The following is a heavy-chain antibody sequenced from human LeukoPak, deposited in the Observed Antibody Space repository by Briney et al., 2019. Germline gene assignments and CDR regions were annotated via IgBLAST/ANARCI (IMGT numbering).Heavy chain of an antibody. CDR1: GYSFSSYG. D-gene: IGHD4-17*01. Sequence: ASVKVSCKASGYSFSSYGFSWVRQAPGQGLEWMGWISSYNGNTKYTQKLQGRVTMTTDTSTRTVYMELRSLRSDDTAVYYCARVYDDYGGYRGAFDIWGQGTVVTVSS. V-gene: IGHV1-18*01. CDR2: ISSYNGNT. J-gene: IGHJ3*02. CDR3: ARVYDDYGGYRGAFDI.